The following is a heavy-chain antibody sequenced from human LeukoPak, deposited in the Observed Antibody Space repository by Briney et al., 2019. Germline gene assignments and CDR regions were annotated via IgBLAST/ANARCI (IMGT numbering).Heavy chain of an antibody. CDR3: ARDQISYYYYYYMDV. V-gene: IGHV3-7*01. CDR2: IKQDGSEK. J-gene: IGHJ6*03. Sequence: GGSLRLSCAASGFTFSSYWMSWVRQAPGKGLEGVANIKQDGSEKYYVDSVKVRFTISRDNAKNSLYLQMNSLRAEDTAVYYCARDQISYYYYYYMDVWGKGTTVTVSS. CDR1: GFTFSSYW.